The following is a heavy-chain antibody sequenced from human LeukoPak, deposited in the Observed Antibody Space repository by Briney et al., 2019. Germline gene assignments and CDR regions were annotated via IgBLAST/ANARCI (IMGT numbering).Heavy chain of an antibody. CDR3: AGEPRDTYYFDD. CDR1: GYTFTTYG. V-gene: IGHV1-46*01. J-gene: IGHJ4*02. CDR2: INPGRGNT. Sequence: GASVKVSCKASGYTFTTYGITWVRQAPGQGLEWMGIINPGRGNTGYAQKFKGRVTMTRDTSTSTVYMELSSLRSEDTAVYYCAGEPRDTYYFDDWGQGTLVTVSS. D-gene: IGHD5-18*01.